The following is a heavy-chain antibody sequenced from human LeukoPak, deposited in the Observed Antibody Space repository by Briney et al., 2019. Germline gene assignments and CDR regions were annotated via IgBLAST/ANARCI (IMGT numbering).Heavy chain of an antibody. J-gene: IGHJ4*02. CDR2: ISSSSSYI. V-gene: IGHV3-21*01. CDR1: GFTFSTYR. CDR3: ARVKDVYFDY. Sequence: GGSLRLSCVGTGFTFSTYRMNWVRQAPGKGLEWVSSISSSSSYIYYADSVKGRITISRDNAKNSLYLQMNSLRVEDTAVYYCARVKDVYFDYWGQGTLVTVSS.